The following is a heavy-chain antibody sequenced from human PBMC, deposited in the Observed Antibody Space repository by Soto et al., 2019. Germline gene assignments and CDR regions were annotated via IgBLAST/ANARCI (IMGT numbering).Heavy chain of an antibody. Sequence: SETLSLTCAVYGGSFSGYCWSWIRQPPGKGLEWIGEINHSGSTNYNPSLKSRVTISVDTSKNQFSLKLSSVTAADTAVYYCARTRITIFGVVITAYGMDVWGQGTTVTVSS. V-gene: IGHV4-34*01. J-gene: IGHJ6*02. CDR2: INHSGST. CDR3: ARTRITIFGVVITAYGMDV. CDR1: GGSFSGYC. D-gene: IGHD3-3*01.